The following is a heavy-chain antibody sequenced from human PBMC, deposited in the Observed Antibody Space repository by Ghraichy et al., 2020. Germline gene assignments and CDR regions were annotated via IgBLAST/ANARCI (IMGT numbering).Heavy chain of an antibody. CDR2: INHSGST. Sequence: SETLSLTCAVYGGSFSGYYWSWIRQPPGKGLEWIGEINHSGSTNYNPSLKSRVTISVDTSKNQFSLKLSSVTAADTAVYYCARAGIVVVVAAAIANWFDPWGQGTLVTVSS. J-gene: IGHJ5*02. CDR3: ARAGIVVVVAAAIANWFDP. CDR1: GGSFSGYY. V-gene: IGHV4-34*01. D-gene: IGHD2-15*01.